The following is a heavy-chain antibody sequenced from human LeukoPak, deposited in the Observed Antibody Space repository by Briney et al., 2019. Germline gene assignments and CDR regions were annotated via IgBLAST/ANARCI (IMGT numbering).Heavy chain of an antibody. Sequence: ASVKVSCKASGGTFSSYAISWVRQAPGQGLEWMGGIIPIFGTANYAQKFQGRVTITADESTSTAYMELSSLRSEDTAVYYCAREVGDYSSSSSGYFDYWGQGTLVTVSS. V-gene: IGHV1-69*13. CDR1: GGTFSSYA. CDR3: AREVGDYSSSSSGYFDY. D-gene: IGHD6-6*01. J-gene: IGHJ4*02. CDR2: IIPIFGTA.